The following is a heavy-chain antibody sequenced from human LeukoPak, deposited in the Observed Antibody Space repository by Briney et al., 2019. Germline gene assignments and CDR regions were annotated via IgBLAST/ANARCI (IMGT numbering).Heavy chain of an antibody. Sequence: SETLSLTCTVSGGSISSYYWSWIRQPAGKGLEWIGRIYISGSTNYNPSLKSRVTMSVDTSKNQFSLKLTSVTAADTAVYYCARDAYCYGSGSYPFDPWGQGTLVTVSS. CDR1: GGSISSYY. D-gene: IGHD3-10*01. CDR3: ARDAYCYGSGSYPFDP. J-gene: IGHJ5*02. V-gene: IGHV4-4*07. CDR2: IYISGST.